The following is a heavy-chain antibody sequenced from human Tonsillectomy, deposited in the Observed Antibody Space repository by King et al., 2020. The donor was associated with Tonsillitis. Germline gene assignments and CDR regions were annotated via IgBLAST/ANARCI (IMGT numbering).Heavy chain of an antibody. J-gene: IGHJ4*02. CDR1: GYSFTSYW. V-gene: IGHV5-51*01. CDR3: ASGGPYYYGSGSYSGVDY. CDR2: IYPGDSDT. Sequence: VQLVQSGAEVKKPGESLKISCKGSGYSFTSYWIGWVRQMPGKGLEWMGIIYPGDSDTRYSPSFQGQVTISADKSISTAYLQWRSLKASDTAMYYCASGGPYYYGSGSYSGVDYWGQGTLVTVSS. D-gene: IGHD3-10*01.